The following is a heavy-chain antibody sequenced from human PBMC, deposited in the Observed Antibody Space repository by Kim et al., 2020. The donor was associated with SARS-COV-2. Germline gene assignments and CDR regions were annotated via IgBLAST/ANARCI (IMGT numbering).Heavy chain of an antibody. D-gene: IGHD6-13*01. CDR2: IGHSGSP. CDR3: ARRLAAAGFWYFDL. J-gene: IGHJ2*01. Sequence: SETLSLTCAVYGGSLSGYYWSWIRLPPGKGLEWVGEIGHSGSPNYNPSLVSRVTVSLDTSKNQVSLKLTSVTAADTAVYYCARRLAAAGFWYFDLWGRGALVAVSS. CDR1: GGSLSGYY. V-gene: IGHV4-34*01.